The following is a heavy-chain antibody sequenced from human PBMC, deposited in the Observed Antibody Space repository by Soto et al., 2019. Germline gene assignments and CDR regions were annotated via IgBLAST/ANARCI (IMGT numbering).Heavy chain of an antibody. CDR1: GFTFSSYA. D-gene: IGHD4-17*01. V-gene: IGHV3-30-3*01. J-gene: IGHJ1*01. CDR3: ARGSESGDYGGVGYFQH. CDR2: ISYDGSNK. Sequence: QVQLVESGGGVVQPGRSLRLSCAASGFTFSSYAMHWVRQAPGKGLEWVAVISYDGSNKYYADSVKGRFNISRDNSKNTLYLQRNSLRADDTAVYYCARGSESGDYGGVGYFQHWGQGTLVTVSS.